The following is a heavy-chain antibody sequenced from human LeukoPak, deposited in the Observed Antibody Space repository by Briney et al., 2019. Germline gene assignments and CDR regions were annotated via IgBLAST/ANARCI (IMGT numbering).Heavy chain of an antibody. J-gene: IGHJ6*02. CDR1: GYTFTSYD. CDR2: MNPNSGNT. V-gene: IGHV1-8*01. D-gene: IGHD6-13*01. CDR3: ARERAAAGDYYYYGMDV. Sequence: ASVKVSCKASGYTFTSYDINWVRQATGQGLEWMGWMNPNSGNTGYAQKFQGRVTMTRNTSINTAYMELSSLRSEDTAVYYCARERAAAGDYYYYGMDVWGQGTTVTVSS.